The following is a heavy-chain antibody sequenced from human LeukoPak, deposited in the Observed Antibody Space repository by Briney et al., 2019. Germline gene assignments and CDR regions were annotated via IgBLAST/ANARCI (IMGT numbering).Heavy chain of an antibody. CDR3: ATDPNIVVVPAAQVAGR. CDR1: GYTFTGYY. D-gene: IGHD2-2*01. CDR2: INPNSGGT. J-gene: IGHJ4*02. V-gene: IGHV1-2*02. Sequence: ASVKVSCKASGYTFTGYYMHWVRQAPGQGLEWMGWINPNSGGTNYAQKFQGRVTMTRDTSISTAYMELSRLRSEDTAVYYCATDPNIVVVPAAQVAGRWGQGTLVTVSS.